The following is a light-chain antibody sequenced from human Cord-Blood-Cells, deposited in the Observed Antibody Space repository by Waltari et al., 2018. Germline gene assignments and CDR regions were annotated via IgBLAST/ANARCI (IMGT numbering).Light chain of an antibody. V-gene: IGKV1-27*01. CDR3: QKYNSAPWT. CDR2: AAS. CDR1: QGISNY. Sequence: DLHMTQSPSSLSASVGDRVTLTSRARQGISNYLAWYQQKPGKVPKLLIYAASTLQSGVPSRFSGSGSGTDFALTISSLQPEDVATYYCQKYNSAPWTFGQGTKVEIK. J-gene: IGKJ1*01.